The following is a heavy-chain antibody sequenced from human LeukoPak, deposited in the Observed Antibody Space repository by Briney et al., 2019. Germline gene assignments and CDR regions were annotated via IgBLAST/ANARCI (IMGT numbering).Heavy chain of an antibody. CDR3: TSTGNYCGGDCYPY. Sequence: SVKVSCKASGGTFSSYAISWVRQAPGQGLEWMGGIIPIFGTANYAQKLQGRVTMTTDTSTSTAYMELRSLRSDDTAVYYCTSTGNYCGGDCYPYWGQGTLVTVSS. CDR1: GGTFSSYA. J-gene: IGHJ4*02. CDR2: IIPIFGTA. D-gene: IGHD2-21*02. V-gene: IGHV1-69*05.